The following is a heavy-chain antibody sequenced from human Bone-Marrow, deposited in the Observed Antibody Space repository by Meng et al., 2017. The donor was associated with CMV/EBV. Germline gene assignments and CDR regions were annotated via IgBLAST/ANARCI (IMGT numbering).Heavy chain of an antibody. D-gene: IGHD3-16*01. J-gene: IGHJ5*02. CDR3: ARDLYGGGGFWFDP. CDR2: INPRGGST. V-gene: IGHV1-46*02. Sequence: KDPEYTFKRYEMPWVRPAPRKGLEWMGIINPRGGSTSYAQKFQGRVPRTRDTSTSTVYMGLSSLRSEDTAVYYCARDLYGGGGFWFDPWGQGTLVTVSS. CDR1: EYTFKRYE.